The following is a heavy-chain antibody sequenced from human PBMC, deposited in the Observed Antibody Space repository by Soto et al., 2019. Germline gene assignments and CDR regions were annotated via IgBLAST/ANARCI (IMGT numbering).Heavy chain of an antibody. CDR2: IYYSGST. V-gene: IGHV4-39*01. D-gene: IGHD6-19*01. CDR1: GGSISSSRYY. CDR3: ERHIVSGWRKIDY. Sequence: QLQLQESGPGLVKPSETLSLTCTVSGGSISSSRYYWGWIRQPPGKGLEWIGSIYYSGSTYYNPSLKSRVTISIDTSKNQFSLKLSSVTAANTAVNYCERHIVSGWRKIDYWGQGTLVTVSS. J-gene: IGHJ4*02.